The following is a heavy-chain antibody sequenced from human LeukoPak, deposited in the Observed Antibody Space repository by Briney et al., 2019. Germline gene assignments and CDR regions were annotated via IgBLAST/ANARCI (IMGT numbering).Heavy chain of an antibody. J-gene: IGHJ4*02. CDR1: GGSISGYY. CDR2: IYTSESI. D-gene: IGHD3-10*01. V-gene: IGHV4-4*07. Sequence: SETLSLTCTVSGGSISGYYWSWIRQPAGKGLEWIGRIYTSESINYNPTLKSRITMSVDTSKNQISLKLSSVTAADTAVYYCARGGVQGSCLDYWGQGTLVTVSS. CDR3: ARGGVQGSCLDY.